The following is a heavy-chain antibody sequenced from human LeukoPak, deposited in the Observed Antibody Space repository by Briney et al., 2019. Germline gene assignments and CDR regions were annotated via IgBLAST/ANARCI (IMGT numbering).Heavy chain of an antibody. V-gene: IGHV4-39*06. CDR2: INHSGST. CDR3: ARGHRGGNYVFQGPRSGFDP. D-gene: IGHD4-11*01. Sequence: SETLSLTCTVSGGSISSGGYYWSWIRQHPGKGLEWIGEINHSGSTNYNPSLKSRVTISVDTSKNQFPLKLSSVTAADTAVYYCARGHRGGNYVFQGPRSGFDPWGQGTLVTVSS. CDR1: GGSISSGGYY. J-gene: IGHJ5*02.